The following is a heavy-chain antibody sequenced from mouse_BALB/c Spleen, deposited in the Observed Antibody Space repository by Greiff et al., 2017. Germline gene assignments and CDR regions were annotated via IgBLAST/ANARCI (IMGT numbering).Heavy chain of an antibody. CDR2: IWAGGST. CDR3: ARDYYDYYFDY. V-gene: IGHV2-9*02. CDR1: GFSLTSYG. J-gene: IGHJ2*01. D-gene: IGHD2-4*01. Sequence: QVHVKQSGPGLVAPSQSLSITCTVSGFSLTSYGVHWVRQPPGKGLEWLGVIWAGGSTNYNSALMSRLSISKDNSKSQVFLKMNSLQTDDTAMYYCARDYYDYYFDYWGQGTTLTVSA.